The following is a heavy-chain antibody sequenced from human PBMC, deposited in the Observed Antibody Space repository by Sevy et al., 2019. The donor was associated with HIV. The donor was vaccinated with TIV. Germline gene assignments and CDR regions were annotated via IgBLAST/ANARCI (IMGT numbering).Heavy chain of an antibody. CDR3: ARDCGYSSSWYTPTGMLVWWFDP. D-gene: IGHD6-13*01. V-gene: IGHV4-4*07. CDR1: GGSISSYY. CDR2: IYTSGST. Sequence: SETLSLTCTVSGGSISSYYWSWIRQPAGKGLEWIGRIYTSGSTNYNPSLKSRVTMSVDTSKNQFSLKLSSVTTADTAVYYCARDCGYSSSWYTPTGMLVWWFDPWGQGTLVTVSS. J-gene: IGHJ5*02.